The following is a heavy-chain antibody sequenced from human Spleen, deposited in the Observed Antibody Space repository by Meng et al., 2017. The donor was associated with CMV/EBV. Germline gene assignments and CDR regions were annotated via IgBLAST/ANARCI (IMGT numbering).Heavy chain of an antibody. CDR3: ARVHYYDSSGYYPGYYYYYGMDV. CDR2: ISAYNGNT. D-gene: IGHD3-22*01. CDR1: GYTFTSYD. V-gene: IGHV1-18*01. J-gene: IGHJ6*02. Sequence: ASVKVSCKASGYTFTSYDINWVRQAPGQGLEWMGWISAYNGNTNYAQKLQGRVTMTTDTSTSTAYMELRSLRSDDTAVYYCARVHYYDSSGYYPGYYYYYGMDVWGQGTTVTVSS.